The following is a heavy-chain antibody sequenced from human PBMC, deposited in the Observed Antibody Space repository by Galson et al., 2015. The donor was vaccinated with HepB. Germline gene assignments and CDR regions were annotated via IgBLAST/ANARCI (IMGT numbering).Heavy chain of an antibody. V-gene: IGHV6-1*01. CDR1: GDSVSSHSAA. D-gene: IGHD1-1*01. J-gene: IGHJ4*02. CDR2: TYYRSRWYN. Sequence: CAISGDSVSSHSAAWNWIRQSPSGGLEWLGRTYYRSRWYNHYAISVKSRITINPDKTKDQFSLQLNSVNPDDTAVYYCTRGDLEMTYWGPGTLVTVPS. CDR3: TRGDLEMTY.